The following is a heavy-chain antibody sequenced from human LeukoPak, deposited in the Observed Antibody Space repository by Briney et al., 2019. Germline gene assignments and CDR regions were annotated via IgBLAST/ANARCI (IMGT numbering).Heavy chain of an antibody. CDR2: IYTSGST. J-gene: IGHJ4*02. D-gene: IGHD3-22*01. Sequence: SETLSLTCTVSGGSISSYFWSWIRQPAGKGLEWIGRIYTSGSTNYNPSLKSRVTMSVDTSKNQFSLKLSSVTAADTAVYYCARDRYYYDRSGYYRLDYWGQGTLVTVSS. CDR1: GGSISSYF. CDR3: ARDRYYYDRSGYYRLDY. V-gene: IGHV4-4*07.